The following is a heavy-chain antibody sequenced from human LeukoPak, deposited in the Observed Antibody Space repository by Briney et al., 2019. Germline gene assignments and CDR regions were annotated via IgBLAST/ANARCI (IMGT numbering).Heavy chain of an antibody. J-gene: IGHJ4*02. D-gene: IGHD2-2*01. Sequence: PVASVKVSCKASGGTFSSYAISWVRQAPGQGLEWMGGIIPIFGTANYAQKFQGRVTITADESTSTTYMELSSLRSEDTAVYYCASAPEDQGVPAAPGPFDYWGQGTLVTVSS. V-gene: IGHV1-69*01. CDR3: ASAPEDQGVPAAPGPFDY. CDR1: GGTFSSYA. CDR2: IIPIFGTA.